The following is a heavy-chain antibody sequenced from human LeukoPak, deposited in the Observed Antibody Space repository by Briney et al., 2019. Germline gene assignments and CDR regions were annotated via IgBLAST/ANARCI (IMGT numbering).Heavy chain of an antibody. CDR1: GFTFSNYA. Sequence: GGSLRLSCAASGFTFSNYAMHWVRQAPGKGLEWLAVISHDGSDKYNADSVKGRFTISRDNSKNTLWLQLNSLRAEDTAVYYCSRDNAEMATVDYYNGMDVWGQGTTVTVSS. CDR2: ISHDGSDK. J-gene: IGHJ6*02. CDR3: SRDNAEMATVDYYNGMDV. D-gene: IGHD5-24*01. V-gene: IGHV3-30*04.